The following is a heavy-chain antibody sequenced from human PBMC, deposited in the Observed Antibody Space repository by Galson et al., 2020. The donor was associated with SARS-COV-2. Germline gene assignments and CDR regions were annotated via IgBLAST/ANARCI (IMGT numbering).Heavy chain of an antibody. V-gene: IGHV4-31*03. CDR3: ARDSRELGFDY. CDR1: GGSISSGGYY. CDR2: IYYSGST. D-gene: IGHD1-26*01. J-gene: IGHJ4*02. Sequence: SETLSLTCTVSGGSISSGGYYWSWIRQHPGKGLEWIGYIYYSGSTYYNPSLKSRVTISVDTSKNQFSLKLRSVTAADTAVYYCARDSRELGFDYWGQGTLVTVSS.